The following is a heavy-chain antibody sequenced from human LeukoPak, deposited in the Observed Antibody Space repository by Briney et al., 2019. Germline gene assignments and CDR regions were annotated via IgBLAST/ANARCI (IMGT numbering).Heavy chain of an antibody. J-gene: IGHJ4*02. D-gene: IGHD5/OR15-5a*01. CDR1: GGSTSNHY. CDR3: ARGVSTITADY. Sequence: SETLSLTCTVSGGSTSNHYWSWIRQSAGKALEWIGRIYTSGSTNYNPSLKSRVAMSIDTSRNQFSLKLSSVTAADTAVYSCARGVSTITADYWGQGTLVTVSS. V-gene: IGHV4-4*07. CDR2: IYTSGST.